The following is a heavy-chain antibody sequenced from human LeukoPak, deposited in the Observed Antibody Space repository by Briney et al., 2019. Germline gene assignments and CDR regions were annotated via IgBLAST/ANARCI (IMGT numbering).Heavy chain of an antibody. CDR3: ARVSPHGGFDY. J-gene: IGHJ4*02. Sequence: SETLSLTCSVSGGSISSYYWSWIRQPAGKGLEWIGRIYTSGSTNYNPSLKSRVTISVDTSKNQFSLKLSSVTAADTAVYYCARVSPHGGFDYWGQGTLVTVSS. V-gene: IGHV4-4*07. CDR2: IYTSGST. D-gene: IGHD3-3*01. CDR1: GGSISSYY.